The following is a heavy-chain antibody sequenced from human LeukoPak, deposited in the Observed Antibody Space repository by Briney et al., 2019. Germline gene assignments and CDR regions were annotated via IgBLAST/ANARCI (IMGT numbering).Heavy chain of an antibody. J-gene: IGHJ6*03. CDR3: ARDRGVDYCSGGSCSHYYYYMDV. Sequence: ASVKVSCKASGYTFTSYGISWVRQAPGQGLEWMGWISAYNGNTNYAQKLRGRVTMTRDTSINTAYMELSRLRSDDTAVYYCARDRGVDYCSGGSCSHYYYYMDVWGKGTTVTISS. D-gene: IGHD2-15*01. CDR1: GYTFTSYG. V-gene: IGHV1-18*01. CDR2: ISAYNGNT.